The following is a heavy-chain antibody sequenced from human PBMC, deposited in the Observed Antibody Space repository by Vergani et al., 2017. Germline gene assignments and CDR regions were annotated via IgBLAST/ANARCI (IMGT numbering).Heavy chain of an antibody. CDR1: GYSFSSYD. V-gene: IGHV1-8*01. Sequence: QVQLVQSGAEVKKPGSSVKVSCRASGYSFSSYDISWVRQATGQGLEWMGWMNPNSGTTGYAQKFQGRVTMTRNTSINTAYMELSRLRSDDTAVYYCARPYYYGSGSLLHWGQGTLVTVSS. CDR3: ARPYYYGSGSLLH. D-gene: IGHD3-10*01. J-gene: IGHJ1*01. CDR2: MNPNSGTT.